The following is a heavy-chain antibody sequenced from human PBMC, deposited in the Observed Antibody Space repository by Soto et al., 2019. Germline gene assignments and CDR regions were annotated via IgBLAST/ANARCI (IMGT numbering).Heavy chain of an antibody. CDR1: GFTFSSYS. J-gene: IGHJ6*02. Sequence: GGSLRLSCAASGFTFSSYSMNWVRQAPGKGLEWVSSISSGSSYIYYADSVKGRFTISRDNAKNSLYLQMNSLRAEDTAVYYCARAENYGYFGMDVWGQGSTVTVSS. CDR2: ISSGSSYI. CDR3: ARAENYGYFGMDV. D-gene: IGHD4-17*01. V-gene: IGHV3-21*01.